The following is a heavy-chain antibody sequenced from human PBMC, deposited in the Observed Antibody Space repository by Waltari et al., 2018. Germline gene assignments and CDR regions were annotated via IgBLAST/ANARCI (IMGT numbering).Heavy chain of an antibody. Sequence: QVQLQESGPGLVKPSETLSLTCTVSGGSISSYYWSWLRRPPGKGLEWIGYIYHSGSTNYNPSLKSRVTISVDTSKNQFSLKLSSVTAADTAVYYCARGGWHYFDYWGQGTLVTVSS. D-gene: IGHD3-22*01. CDR1: GGSISSYY. CDR3: ARGGWHYFDY. CDR2: IYHSGST. V-gene: IGHV4-59*01. J-gene: IGHJ4*02.